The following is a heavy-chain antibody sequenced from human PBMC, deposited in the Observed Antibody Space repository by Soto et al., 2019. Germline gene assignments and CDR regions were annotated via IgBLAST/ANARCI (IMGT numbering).Heavy chain of an antibody. CDR1: GGSLSSGASY. D-gene: IGHD2-15*01. CDR3: ARGGASSQWFDP. Sequence: PSETLSLTCTVSGGSLSSGASYWSWIRQHPGKGLEWIAFIHYGGTTNYNPSLKSRVTISVDTSKNQLSLKLNSVTAADTAVYYCARGGASSQWFDPWGQGNLVTVSS. V-gene: IGHV4-31*03. CDR2: IHYGGTT. J-gene: IGHJ5*02.